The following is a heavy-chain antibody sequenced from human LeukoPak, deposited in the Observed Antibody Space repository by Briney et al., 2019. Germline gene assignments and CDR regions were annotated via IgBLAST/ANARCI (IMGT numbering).Heavy chain of an antibody. CDR2: ISGSGGST. V-gene: IGHV3-23*01. Sequence: GGSLRLSCAASGFTFSSYAMSWVRQAPGKGLEWVSAISGSGGSTYYADSVKGRFTISRGNSKNTLYLQMNSLRAEDTAVYYCAKSPRIVVAIPNDYWGQGTLVTVSS. D-gene: IGHD1-26*01. CDR1: GFTFSSYA. CDR3: AKSPRIVVAIPNDY. J-gene: IGHJ4*02.